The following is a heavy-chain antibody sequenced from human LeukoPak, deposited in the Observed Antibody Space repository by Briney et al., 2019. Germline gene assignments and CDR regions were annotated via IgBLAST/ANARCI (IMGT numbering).Heavy chain of an antibody. D-gene: IGHD2-21*02. Sequence: SETLSLTCTVSGGSISSGDYYWSWIRQPPGKGPEWIGYIYYSGSTYYNPSLKSRVTISVDTSKNQFSLKLSSVTAADTAVYYCARGLVTDGFDPWGQGTLVTVSS. CDR3: ARGLVTDGFDP. CDR1: GGSISSGDYY. CDR2: IYYSGST. J-gene: IGHJ5*02. V-gene: IGHV4-30-4*01.